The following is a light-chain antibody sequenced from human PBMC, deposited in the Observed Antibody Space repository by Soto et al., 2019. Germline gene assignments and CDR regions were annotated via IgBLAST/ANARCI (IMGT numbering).Light chain of an antibody. J-gene: IGLJ2*01. CDR3: QSYDSSNVV. CDR1: SGSIASNY. CDR2: EDN. V-gene: IGLV6-57*03. Sequence: NFMLTQPHSGSESPGKTVTISCTRSSGSIASNYVQWYQQRPGSAPTTVIYEDNQRPSGVTDRFSGSIDSSSNSASLTISGLKTEDEADYYCQSYDSSNVVFGGGNKLTVL.